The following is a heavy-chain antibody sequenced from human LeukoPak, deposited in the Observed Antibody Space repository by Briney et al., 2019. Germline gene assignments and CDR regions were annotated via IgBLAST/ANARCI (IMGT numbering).Heavy chain of an antibody. CDR3: ARVNINNWHSYDY. CDR2: IYHSGSP. Sequence: SETLSLTCAVSGGSISSNNWWGWVRQPPGKGLEWIGEIYHSGSPNYNPSLKSRVTISVDKSRNHFSLNLSSVTAADTAVYYCARVNINNWHSYDYWGQGTLVTVSS. D-gene: IGHD1-1*01. V-gene: IGHV4-4*02. CDR1: GGSISSNNW. J-gene: IGHJ4*02.